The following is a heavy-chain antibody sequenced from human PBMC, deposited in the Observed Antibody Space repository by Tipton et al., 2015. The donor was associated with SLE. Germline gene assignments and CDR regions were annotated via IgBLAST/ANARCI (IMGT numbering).Heavy chain of an antibody. CDR2: LSWNSADI. J-gene: IGHJ5*02. CDR3: ARDNYYDFWSGYSQYNWFDP. CDR1: GFRFDTYD. D-gene: IGHD3-3*01. V-gene: IGHV3-9*01. Sequence: SLRLSCAASGFRFDTYDMHWVRQAPGKGLEWVSSLSWNSADIGYADSVKGRFTISRDNAKNSLYLQMNSLRAEDTAVYYCARDNYYDFWSGYSQYNWFDPWGQGTLVTVSS.